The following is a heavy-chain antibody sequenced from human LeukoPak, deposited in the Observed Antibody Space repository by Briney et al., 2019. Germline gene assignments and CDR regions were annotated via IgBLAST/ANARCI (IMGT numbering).Heavy chain of an antibody. CDR2: IYYSGST. V-gene: IGHV4-39*01. CDR3: ARHDIVGAPVDY. D-gene: IGHD1-26*01. CDR1: GFTFSSYW. J-gene: IGHJ4*02. Sequence: GSLRLSCAASGFTFSSYWMSWVRQAPGKGLEWIGSIYYSGSTYYNPSLKSRVTISVDTSKNQFSLKLSSVTAADTAVYYCARHDIVGAPVDYWGQGTLVTVSS.